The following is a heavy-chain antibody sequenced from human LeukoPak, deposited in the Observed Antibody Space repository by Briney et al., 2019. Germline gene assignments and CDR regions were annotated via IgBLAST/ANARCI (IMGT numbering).Heavy chain of an antibody. CDR1: GASITNYY. D-gene: IGHD5-18*01. V-gene: IGHV4-59*01. CDR3: ARSPGYSYGSHFDY. J-gene: IGHJ4*02. CDR2: IYYSGST. Sequence: PSETLSLTCTISGASITNYYWSWIRQPPGKGLEWIGYIYYSGSTNYNPSLKSRVTISFDTSKNHFSLQLRSVTVADTAVYYCARSPGYSYGSHFDYWGQGTLVTVPS.